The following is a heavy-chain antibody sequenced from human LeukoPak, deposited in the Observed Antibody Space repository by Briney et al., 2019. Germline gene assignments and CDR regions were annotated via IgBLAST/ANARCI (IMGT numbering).Heavy chain of an antibody. Sequence: SETLSLTCTVSGGSISTYYWSWIRQPPGKGLDWIGYVYYSGSANYNPSLKSRVTILVDTSKNQFSLKLSSVTATDTAVYYCARGGKSYYDFWSGYLEYWGQGTLLTVSS. CDR1: GGSISTYY. V-gene: IGHV4-59*01. CDR2: VYYSGSA. CDR3: ARGGKSYYDFWSGYLEY. D-gene: IGHD3-3*01. J-gene: IGHJ4*02.